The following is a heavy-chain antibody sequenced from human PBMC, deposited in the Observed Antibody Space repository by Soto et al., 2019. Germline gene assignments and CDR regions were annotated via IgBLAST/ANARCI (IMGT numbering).Heavy chain of an antibody. V-gene: IGHV1-69*13. CDR1: AGTFSSYA. Sequence: SVKVSCKASAGTFSSYAISSVPPAPGQGLEWMGGIITIFDTANYAQNFQGRVTITADESTSTAYMELSSLRSEDTAVYYCARESVGRINYFDPWGQGTLVTVSS. D-gene: IGHD4-4*01. CDR2: IITIFDTA. CDR3: ARESVGRINYFDP. J-gene: IGHJ5*02.